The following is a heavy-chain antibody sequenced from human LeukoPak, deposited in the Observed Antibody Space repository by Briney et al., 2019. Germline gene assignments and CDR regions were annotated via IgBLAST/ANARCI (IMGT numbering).Heavy chain of an antibody. D-gene: IGHD6-19*01. CDR3: ARDSYLYSSAWSLDY. J-gene: IGHJ4*02. V-gene: IGHV4-4*07. CDR1: GGSISSYY. CDR2: IYTSGST. Sequence: SETLSLTCTVSGGSISSYYWSWIRQPAGKRLEWIGRIYTSGSTNYNPSLKSRVTMSVDTSKNQLSLKLSSVTAADTAVYYCARDSYLYSSAWSLDYWGQGTLVTVSS.